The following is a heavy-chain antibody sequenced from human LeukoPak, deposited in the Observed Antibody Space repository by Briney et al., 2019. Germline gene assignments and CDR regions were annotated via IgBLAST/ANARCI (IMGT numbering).Heavy chain of an antibody. V-gene: IGHV4-59*08. J-gene: IGHJ4*02. CDR1: GGSISSYY. CDR2: IYYSGST. D-gene: IGHD5-12*01. CDR3: ARHIRYSGYDPNPSLFDY. Sequence: SETLSLTCTVSGGSISSYYWSWIRQPPGKGLEWIGYIYYSGSTNYNPSLKSRVTISVDTSKNQFSLKLSSVTAADTAVYYCARHIRYSGYDPNPSLFDYWGQGTLVTVSS.